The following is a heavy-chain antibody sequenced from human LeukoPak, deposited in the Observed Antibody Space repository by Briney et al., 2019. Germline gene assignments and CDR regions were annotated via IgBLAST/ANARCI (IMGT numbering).Heavy chain of an antibody. CDR2: ISPTGSTI. V-gene: IGHV3-74*01. CDR1: GFSFSGHW. J-gene: IGHJ4*02. Sequence: GGSLRLSCTASGFSFSGHWMHWARQLPGKGLVWVSRISPTGSTISYADSVKGRFTVSRDNAKNTLYLQVNNLRAEDTAVYYCARGPNSNWSGLDFWGQGTLLTVSS. CDR3: ARGPNSNWSGLDF. D-gene: IGHD6-6*01.